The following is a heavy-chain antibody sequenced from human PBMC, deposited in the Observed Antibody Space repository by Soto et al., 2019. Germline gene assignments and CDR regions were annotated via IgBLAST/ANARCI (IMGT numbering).Heavy chain of an antibody. V-gene: IGHV3-72*01. CDR1: GFSFSVHK. D-gene: IGHD3-16*01. Sequence: GGSLRLSCAASGFSFSVHKMDWVRQAPGKGLEWVGRIRNKANSHSTEYAASVRGRFTISRDDSENSLYLQINSLQTDDTAVYYCVRVGDRSGHGDYWGQGTLVTVSS. CDR3: VRVGDRSGHGDY. CDR2: IRNKANSHST. J-gene: IGHJ4*02.